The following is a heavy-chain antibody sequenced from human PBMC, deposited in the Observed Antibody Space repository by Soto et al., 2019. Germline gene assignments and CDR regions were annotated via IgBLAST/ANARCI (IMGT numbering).Heavy chain of an antibody. Sequence: QVRLVESGGGVVQPGRSLRLSCAASGFIFSGYAMHWVRQAPGKGLEWVAVISYDGNTQYYADSVKGRFTVSRDNSKNILDVQMNNLRAEDTAIYYCAKETNAYEIDYWGQGTLVTVSS. V-gene: IGHV3-30-3*01. CDR2: ISYDGNTQ. CDR1: GFIFSGYA. J-gene: IGHJ4*02. CDR3: AKETNAYEIDY. D-gene: IGHD5-12*01.